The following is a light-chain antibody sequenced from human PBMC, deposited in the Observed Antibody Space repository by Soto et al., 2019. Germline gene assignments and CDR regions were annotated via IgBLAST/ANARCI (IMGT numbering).Light chain of an antibody. V-gene: IGLV2-11*01. J-gene: IGLJ1*01. Sequence: QSALTQLRSVSGSPGQSVTISCTGTSSDVGGYNYVSWYQQHPGKAPKLMIYDVSKRPSGVPDRFSGSKCGNTASLTISGLQAEDEADYYCCSYAGSSYVFGTGTKVTVL. CDR2: DVS. CDR3: CSYAGSSYV. CDR1: SSDVGGYNY.